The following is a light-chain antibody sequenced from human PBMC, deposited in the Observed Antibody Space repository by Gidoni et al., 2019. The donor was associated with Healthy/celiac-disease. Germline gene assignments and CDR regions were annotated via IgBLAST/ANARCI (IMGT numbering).Light chain of an antibody. CDR2: DVS. V-gene: IGLV2-11*01. J-gene: IGLJ3*02. Sequence: QSALTQPRSVSGSPGQSVTISCTGTSSGVGGYNYVSWYQQHPGKAPKLMIYDVSKRPSGVPDRFSGSKSGNTASLTISGLQAEDEADYYCCSYAGSPWVFGGGTKLTVL. CDR1: SSGVGGYNY. CDR3: CSYAGSPWV.